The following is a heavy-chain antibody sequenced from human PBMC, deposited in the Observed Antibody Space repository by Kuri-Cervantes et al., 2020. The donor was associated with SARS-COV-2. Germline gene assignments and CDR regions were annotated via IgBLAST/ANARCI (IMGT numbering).Heavy chain of an antibody. Sequence: SCTVSGGSISSGDYYWNWIRQPPGKGLEWIGYIYYSGSTYYNPSLKSRLTISVDTSKNQFSLKLSSVTAADTAVYYCARHIIAARPLVDYWGQGTLVTVSS. J-gene: IGHJ4*02. CDR3: ARHIIAARPLVDY. V-gene: IGHV4-30-4*08. D-gene: IGHD6-6*01. CDR1: GGSISSGDYY. CDR2: IYYSGST.